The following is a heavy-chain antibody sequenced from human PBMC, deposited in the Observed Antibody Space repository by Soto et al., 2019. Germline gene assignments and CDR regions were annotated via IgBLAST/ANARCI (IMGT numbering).Heavy chain of an antibody. Sequence: QVQLVQSGAEVKKPGSSVKVSCKASGGTFSSYALSWVRQAPGQGLEWMGGIIPIFGTANYAQKFQGRVTITADASTSPAYMELSSLRAEDTAVYYCARGASDDFWSWYYRGYYFDYWGQGTLVTVSS. V-gene: IGHV1-69*01. CDR1: GGTFSSYA. J-gene: IGHJ4*02. CDR2: IIPIFGTA. D-gene: IGHD3-3*01. CDR3: ARGASDDFWSWYYRGYYFDY.